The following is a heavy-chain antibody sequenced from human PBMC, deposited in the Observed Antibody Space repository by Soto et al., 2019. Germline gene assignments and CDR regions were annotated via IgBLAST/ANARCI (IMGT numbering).Heavy chain of an antibody. Sequence: TSETLSLTCTVSGGSISSYYWSWIRQPPGKGLEWIGYIYYSGSTNYNPSLKSRVTISVDTSKNQFSLKLSSVTAAYTAVYYCASRTVTTYYYYMDVWGKGTTVTVSS. CDR3: ASRTVTTYYYYMDV. J-gene: IGHJ6*03. CDR2: IYYSGST. CDR1: GGSISSYY. D-gene: IGHD4-17*01. V-gene: IGHV4-59*01.